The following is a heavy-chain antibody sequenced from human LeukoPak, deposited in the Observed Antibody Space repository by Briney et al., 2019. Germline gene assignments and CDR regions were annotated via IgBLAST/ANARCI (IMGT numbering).Heavy chain of an antibody. CDR3: VREGVRSVVIAPRAFDI. V-gene: IGHV3-21*01. J-gene: IGHJ3*02. CDR2: ISCSSSYI. CDR1: GYTLSSYS. Sequence: PGGSLRLSCAASGYTLSSYSMIWVRQAPGKGLECVSSISCSSSYIYYADSVKGRFTISRDNAKNSLYLQMNRQRAEDTAVYYCVREGVRSVVIAPRAFDIWGQGTMVTVSS. D-gene: IGHD2-21*01.